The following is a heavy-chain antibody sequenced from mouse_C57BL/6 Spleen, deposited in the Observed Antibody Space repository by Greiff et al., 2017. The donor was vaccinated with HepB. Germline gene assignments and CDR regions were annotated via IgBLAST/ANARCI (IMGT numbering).Heavy chain of an antibody. J-gene: IGHJ2*01. Sequence: EVKLVESGGDLVKPGGSLKLSCAASGFTFSSYGMSWVRQTPDKRLEWVATISSGGSYTYYPDSVKGRFTISRDNAKNTLYLQMSSLKSEDTAMYYCARPFITTVVAPYFDYWGQGTTLTVSS. V-gene: IGHV5-6*01. CDR3: ARPFITTVVAPYFDY. CDR1: GFTFSSYG. CDR2: ISSGGSYT. D-gene: IGHD1-1*01.